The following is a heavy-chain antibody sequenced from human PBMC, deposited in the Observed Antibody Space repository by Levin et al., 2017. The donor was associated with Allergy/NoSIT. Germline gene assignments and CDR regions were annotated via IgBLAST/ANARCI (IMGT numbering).Heavy chain of an antibody. CDR3: AKAGNYGDLEY. J-gene: IGHJ4*02. Sequence: ASVKVSCKSFGYTFPAYFIHWVRQVPGQGLEWLGWINPNSGGTKSAQKFEGRVTMTRDTSIRTAYLEVNRLTSDDPALYYCAKAGNYGDLEYWGQGTLVTVSS. V-gene: IGHV1-2*02. CDR1: GYTFPAYF. CDR2: INPNSGGT. D-gene: IGHD4-17*01.